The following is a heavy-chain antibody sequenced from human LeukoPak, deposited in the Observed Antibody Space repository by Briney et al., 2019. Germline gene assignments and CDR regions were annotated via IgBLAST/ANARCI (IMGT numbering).Heavy chain of an antibody. CDR1: GYTFTGYY. Sequence: ASVKVSCKASGYTFTGYYMHWVRQAPGQGLEWMGWINPNSGGTNYAQKFQGRVTMTRDTSISTAYMELSSLRSEDMAVYYCAKRGRGAARVHDWFDPWGQGTLVTVSS. V-gene: IGHV1-2*02. CDR2: INPNSGGT. D-gene: IGHD6-6*01. CDR3: AKRGRGAARVHDWFDP. J-gene: IGHJ5*02.